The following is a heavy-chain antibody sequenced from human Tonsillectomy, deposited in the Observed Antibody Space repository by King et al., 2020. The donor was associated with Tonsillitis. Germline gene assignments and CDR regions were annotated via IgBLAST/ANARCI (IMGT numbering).Heavy chain of an antibody. CDR3: VKEGQSGSFYFDY. J-gene: IGHJ4*02. D-gene: IGHD1-26*01. V-gene: IGHV3-30*18. Sequence: VQLVESGGGVVQPGRSLRLSCAASGFTFSSYGMHWVRQAPGKGPEWVAVISYDGSNKYYADSVKGRFTISRDNSKNTLYMQMNSLRDEDTAVYYCVKEGQSGSFYFDYWGQGTLVTVSS. CDR1: GFTFSSYG. CDR2: ISYDGSNK.